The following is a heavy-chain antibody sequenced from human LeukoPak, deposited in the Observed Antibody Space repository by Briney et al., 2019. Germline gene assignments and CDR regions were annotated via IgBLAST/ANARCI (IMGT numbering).Heavy chain of an antibody. CDR3: ARGTGSGSYIIDY. Sequence: GTSLRLSCAASGFTFSNYAMHWVRQGPGKGLEWVAIMSNDGSNEKYADSVRGRFTISRDNSKSTLYVQMNSLRSEDTAVYYCARGTGSGSYIIDYWGQGILVTVSS. CDR1: GFTFSNYA. D-gene: IGHD3-10*01. J-gene: IGHJ4*02. V-gene: IGHV3-30*04. CDR2: MSNDGSNE.